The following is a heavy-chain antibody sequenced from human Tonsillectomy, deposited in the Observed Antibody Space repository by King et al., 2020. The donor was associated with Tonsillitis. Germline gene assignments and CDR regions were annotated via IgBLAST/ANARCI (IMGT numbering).Heavy chain of an antibody. D-gene: IGHD4-17*01. V-gene: IGHV4-30-2*01. CDR2: IYHSGTT. Sequence: PLQESGSGLVKPSQTLSLTCSVSGGSISSGDYSWSWIRQPPGKGLEWIGYIYHSGTTYYTPSLKSRVTISVDRSKNQFSLKLSSVTAADTAVYYCARENGDYGGAFDIWGQGTMVTVSS. CDR3: ARENGDYGGAFDI. J-gene: IGHJ3*02. CDR1: GGSISSGDYS.